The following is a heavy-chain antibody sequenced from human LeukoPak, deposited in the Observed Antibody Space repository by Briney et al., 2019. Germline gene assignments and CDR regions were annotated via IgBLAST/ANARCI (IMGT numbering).Heavy chain of an antibody. CDR3: ARAYLSGYYYRRTAFDI. Sequence: SETLSLTCAVYGGSFSGYYWSWFRQPPGKGLEWIGEINHSGSTNYNPSLKSRVTISVDTSKNQFSLKLSSVTAADTAVYYRARAYLSGYYYRRTAFDIWGQGTMVTVSS. V-gene: IGHV4-34*01. J-gene: IGHJ3*02. D-gene: IGHD3-22*01. CDR1: GGSFSGYY. CDR2: INHSGST.